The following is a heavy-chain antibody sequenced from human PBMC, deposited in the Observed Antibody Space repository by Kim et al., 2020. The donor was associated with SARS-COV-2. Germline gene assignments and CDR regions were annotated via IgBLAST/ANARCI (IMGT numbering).Heavy chain of an antibody. Sequence: YNPARRRRVTVSVDTSTNQFSLRLSSVTAADTAVYYGARDFSSSAWFDPWGQGTLVTVSS. V-gene: IGHV4-4*07. CDR3: ARDFSSSAWFDP. J-gene: IGHJ5*02. D-gene: IGHD6-6*01.